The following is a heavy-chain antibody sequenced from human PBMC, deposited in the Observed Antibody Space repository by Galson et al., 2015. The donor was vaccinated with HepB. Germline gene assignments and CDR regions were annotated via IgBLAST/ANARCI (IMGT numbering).Heavy chain of an antibody. D-gene: IGHD5-18*01. J-gene: IGHJ4*02. CDR3: ASERYSQNLKEFDY. CDR2: INPKSGYT. V-gene: IGHV1-2*02. Sequence: INPKSGYTNSAQNFQGRVTMTRDTSINTLYMEVSRLTSDDTAVYYCASERYSQNLKEFDYWGQGTLVTVSS.